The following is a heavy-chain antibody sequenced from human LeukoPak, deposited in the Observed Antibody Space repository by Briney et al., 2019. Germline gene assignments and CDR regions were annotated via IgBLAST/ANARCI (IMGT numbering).Heavy chain of an antibody. J-gene: IGHJ4*02. CDR3: ARQAARGYSGYDCDY. Sequence: GASLKISCKGSGYCSGYSFTSHWIAWVRQMPGKGLEWMGIIYPRYSNTIYSPSFQGQVTISVDTSINTAYLQWSSLKASDTAMYYCARQAARGYSGYDCDYWGQGTLVTVSS. D-gene: IGHD5-12*01. CDR2: IYPRYSNT. CDR1: GYSFTSHW. V-gene: IGHV5-51*01.